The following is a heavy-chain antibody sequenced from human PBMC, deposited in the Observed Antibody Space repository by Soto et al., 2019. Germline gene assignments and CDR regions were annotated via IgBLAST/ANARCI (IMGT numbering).Heavy chain of an antibody. CDR3: ARALTYYYAMDV. J-gene: IGHJ6*02. V-gene: IGHV1-18*01. Sequence: GASVKVSCKTSGYIFTSYDISWVRQAPGHGLEWMGWIGTQNGNTDYAEKLRGRVTMTTDTSTSTAYVELRSLRSDDRAVYYCARALTYYYAMDVWGQGTTVTVSS. CDR2: IGTQNGNT. CDR1: GYIFTSYD.